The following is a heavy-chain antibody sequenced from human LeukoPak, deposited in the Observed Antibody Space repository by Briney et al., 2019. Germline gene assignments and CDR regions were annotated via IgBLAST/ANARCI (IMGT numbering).Heavy chain of an antibody. V-gene: IGHV1-2*02. J-gene: IGHJ4*02. CDR2: INPNSGGT. Sequence: ASVKVSCKASGYTFTGCYMHWVRQAPGQGLEWMGWINPNSGGTNYAQKFQGRVTMTRDTSISTAYMELSRLRSDDTAVYYCARGANSQTELLRIDYWGQGTLVTVSS. CDR1: GYTFTGCY. D-gene: IGHD1-26*01. CDR3: ARGANSQTELLRIDY.